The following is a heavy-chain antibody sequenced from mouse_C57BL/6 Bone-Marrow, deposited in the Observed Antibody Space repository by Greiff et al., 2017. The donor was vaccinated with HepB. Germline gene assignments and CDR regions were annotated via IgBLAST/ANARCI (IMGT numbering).Heavy chain of an antibody. D-gene: IGHD2-5*01. CDR3: ARLSNYDYAMDY. V-gene: IGHV1-64*01. Sequence: QVQLKQPGAELVKPGASVKLSCKASGYTFTSYWMHWVKQRPGQGLEWIGMIHPNSGSTNYNEKFKSKATLTVDKSSSTAYMQLSSLTSEDSAVYYCARLSNYDYAMDYWGQGTSVTVSS. CDR1: GYTFTSYW. J-gene: IGHJ4*01. CDR2: IHPNSGST.